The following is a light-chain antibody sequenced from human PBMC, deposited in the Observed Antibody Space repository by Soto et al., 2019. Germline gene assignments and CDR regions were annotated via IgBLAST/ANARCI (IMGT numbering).Light chain of an antibody. V-gene: IGLV2-8*01. CDR2: EVS. Sequence: QSVLTQPPSASGSPGQSVTISCTGTSSDVGGYNYVSWYQQHPGKAPHLMIYEVSKRPSGVPDRFSGSKSGNTASLTVSGLLEEDEADYYCSSYAGSRVVFGGGTQLTVL. J-gene: IGLJ7*01. CDR1: SSDVGGYNY. CDR3: SSYAGSRVV.